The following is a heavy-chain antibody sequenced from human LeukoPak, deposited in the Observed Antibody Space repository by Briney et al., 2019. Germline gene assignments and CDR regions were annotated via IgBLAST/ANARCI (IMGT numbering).Heavy chain of an antibody. CDR3: ARLAAAGYFDY. Sequence: SETLSLTCTVSGGSISSYYWSWIRQPPGKGLGWIGYIYYSGSTNYNPSLKSRVTISVDTSKNQFSLKLSSVTAADTAVYYSARLAAAGYFDYWGQGTLVTVSS. CDR1: GGSISSYY. J-gene: IGHJ4*02. V-gene: IGHV4-59*01. D-gene: IGHD6-13*01. CDR2: IYYSGST.